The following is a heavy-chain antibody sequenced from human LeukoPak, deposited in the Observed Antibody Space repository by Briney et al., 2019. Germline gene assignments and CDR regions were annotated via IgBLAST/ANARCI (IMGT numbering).Heavy chain of an antibody. CDR3: ATGDYYDSSGYYYY. J-gene: IGHJ4*02. CDR1: GFTFSSYG. Sequence: PGRSLRLSCAASGFTFSSYGMHWVRQAPGKGLEWVAVISYDGSNKYYADSVKGRFTISRDNSKNTLYLQMNSLRAEDTAVYYCATGDYYDSSGYYYYWGQGTLVTVSS. D-gene: IGHD3-22*01. CDR2: ISYDGSNK. V-gene: IGHV3-30*03.